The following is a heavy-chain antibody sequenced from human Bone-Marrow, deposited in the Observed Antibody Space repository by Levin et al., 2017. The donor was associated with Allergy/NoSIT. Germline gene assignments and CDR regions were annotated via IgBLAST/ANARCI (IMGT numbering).Heavy chain of an antibody. CDR2: IKDDGTEK. V-gene: IGHV3-7*01. CDR3: MRAVRGSANDADY. D-gene: IGHD5-12*01. CDR1: GFAFSSFW. J-gene: IGHJ4*02. Sequence: GGSLRLSCATSGFAFSSFWMGWVRQVPGKGLEWVANIKDDGTEKYYVDSVRGRFSISRDNALNSLYLQMCSLRAEDTAVYYCMRAVRGSANDADYWGQGTLVTVSS.